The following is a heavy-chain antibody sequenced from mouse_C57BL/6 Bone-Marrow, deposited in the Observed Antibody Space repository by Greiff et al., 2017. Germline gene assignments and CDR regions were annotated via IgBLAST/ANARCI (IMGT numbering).Heavy chain of an antibody. V-gene: IGHV5-6*01. J-gene: IGHJ3*01. Sequence: EVKLMESGGDLVKPGGSLKLSCAASGFTFSSYGMSWVRQTPDKRLEWVATISSGGSYTYYPESVKGRFTISRDNAKNTLYLQMSSLKSEDTAMYYCARPLDSSGYWFAYWGQGTLVTVSA. D-gene: IGHD3-2*02. CDR2: ISSGGSYT. CDR1: GFTFSSYG. CDR3: ARPLDSSGYWFAY.